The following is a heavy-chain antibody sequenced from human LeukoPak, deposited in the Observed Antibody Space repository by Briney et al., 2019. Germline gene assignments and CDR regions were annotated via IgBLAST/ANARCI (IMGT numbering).Heavy chain of an antibody. CDR2: INHSGST. V-gene: IGHV4-34*01. Sequence: SETLSLTCAVYGGSFSGYYWSWIRQPPGKGLEWIGEINHSGSTNYNPSLKSRVTISVDTSKNQFSLKLSSVTAADTAVYYCARGHGSKWNDVWWFDPWGQGTLVTVSS. CDR1: GGSFSGYY. D-gene: IGHD1-1*01. CDR3: ARGHGSKWNDVWWFDP. J-gene: IGHJ5*02.